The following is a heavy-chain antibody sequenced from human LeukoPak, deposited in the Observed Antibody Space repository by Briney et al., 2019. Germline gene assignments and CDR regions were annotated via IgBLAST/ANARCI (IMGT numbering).Heavy chain of an antibody. CDR3: VRDGFRGPADY. Sequence: GASVKVFCKASGYTFNSYSINWVRQAPGQGLEWMGWINAYNGNTNYAQKVQGRVTMTTDTSTSTAYMELRSLTSDDTAVYYCVRDGFRGPADYWGQGTLVTVSS. CDR1: GYTFNSYS. D-gene: IGHD3-16*01. J-gene: IGHJ4*02. V-gene: IGHV1-18*01. CDR2: INAYNGNT.